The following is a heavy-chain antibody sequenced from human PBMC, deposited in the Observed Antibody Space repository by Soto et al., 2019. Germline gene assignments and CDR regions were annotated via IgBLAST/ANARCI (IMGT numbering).Heavy chain of an antibody. J-gene: IGHJ5*02. D-gene: IGHD5-12*01. Sequence: PETLSLTCAVPGGSFTTYYCSWIRQPPGKGLEWIGEINHGGSAKYNPSLESRVTLSVDTSKNQFSLRLTSVSAADTAKYYCCGWVSGNWFDPWAQGTLVTVSS. CDR2: INHGGSA. CDR3: CGWVSGNWFDP. V-gene: IGHV4-34*01. CDR1: GGSFTTYY.